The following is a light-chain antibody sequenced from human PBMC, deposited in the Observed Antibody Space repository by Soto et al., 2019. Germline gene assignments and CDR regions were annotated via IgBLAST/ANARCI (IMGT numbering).Light chain of an antibody. J-gene: IGLJ1*01. CDR2: VNS. V-gene: IGLV1-40*01. CDR1: SSNIGAGYD. Sequence: QSVLTQPPSVSGAPGQRVTISCTGSSSNIGAGYDVHWYQQLPGTAPKLLIYVNSNRPSGVPERFSGSKSGTSASLAITGLQAEDEADYYCQSYDSSLSVYVFGTGTKLTVL. CDR3: QSYDSSLSVYV.